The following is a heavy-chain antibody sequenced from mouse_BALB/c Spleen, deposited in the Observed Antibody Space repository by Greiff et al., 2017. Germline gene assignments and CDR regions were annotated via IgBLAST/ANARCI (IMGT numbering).Heavy chain of an antibody. Sequence: VQLQQSGAELVKPGASVKLSCTASGFNIKDTYMHWVKQRPEQGLEWIGRIDPANGNTKYDTKFQGKATITADTSSNTAYLQLSSLTSEDTAVYYCARTYYDYDRFAYWGQGTLVTVSA. CDR2: IDPANGNT. D-gene: IGHD2-4*01. J-gene: IGHJ3*01. V-gene: IGHV14-3*02. CDR1: GFNIKDTY. CDR3: ARTYYDYDRFAY.